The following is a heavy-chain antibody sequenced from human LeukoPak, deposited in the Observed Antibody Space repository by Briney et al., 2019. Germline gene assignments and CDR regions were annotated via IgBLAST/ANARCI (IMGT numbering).Heavy chain of an antibody. CDR2: IYTSGST. CDR3: ARENWNYVPDY. V-gene: IGHV4-61*02. Sequence: SETLSLTCTVSGGSISSGSYYWSWIRQPAGKGLEWTGRIYTSGSTNYNPSLKSRVTISVDTSKNQFSLKLSSVTAADTAVYYCARENWNYVPDYWGQGTLVTVSS. CDR1: GGSISSGSYY. D-gene: IGHD1-7*01. J-gene: IGHJ4*02.